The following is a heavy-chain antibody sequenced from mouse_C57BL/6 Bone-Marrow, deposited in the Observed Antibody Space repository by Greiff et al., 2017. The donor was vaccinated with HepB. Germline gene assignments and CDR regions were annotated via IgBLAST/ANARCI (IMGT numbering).Heavy chain of an antibody. D-gene: IGHD2-5*01. CDR1: GYTFTSYW. J-gene: IGHJ3*01. V-gene: IGHV1-50*01. CDR3: ASSNHHFAY. Sequence: QVHVKQSGAELVKPGASVKLSCKASGYTFTSYWMQWVKQRPGQGLEWIGEIDPSDSYTNYNQKFKGKATLTVDTSSSTAYMQLSSLTSEDSAVYYCASSNHHFAYWGQGTLVTVSA. CDR2: IDPSDSYT.